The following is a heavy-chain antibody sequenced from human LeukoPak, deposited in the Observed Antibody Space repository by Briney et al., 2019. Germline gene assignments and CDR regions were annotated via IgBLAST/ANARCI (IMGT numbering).Heavy chain of an antibody. CDR3: ARDRPTGRSRGVVVQ. CDR1: GFTFDTYD. CDR2: ISSGGTYI. Sequence: GGSLRLSCAASGFTFDTYDMTWVRQAPGKGLEWVSSISSGGTYIYYAESVRGRSTISRDNTKNFLYLQFSTLRVEDTAVYYCARDRPTGRSRGVVVQWGQGTLVTVSS. J-gene: IGHJ4*02. V-gene: IGHV3-21*01. D-gene: IGHD2-15*01.